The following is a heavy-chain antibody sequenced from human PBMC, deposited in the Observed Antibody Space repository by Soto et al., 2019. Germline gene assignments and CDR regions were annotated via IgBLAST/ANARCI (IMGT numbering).Heavy chain of an antibody. D-gene: IGHD3-16*01. CDR2: INPYNGNA. J-gene: IGHJ4*02. Sequence: QVQLVQSGAEVKKPGASVKVSCKASGYTFTSYGISWVRQARGQGLGWMGWINPYNGNANSAQKLQGRVAMTADTSTNTAYMELRSLRSEDPAVYYCARDWFGIDYWGQGTLVTVSS. V-gene: IGHV1-18*01. CDR3: ARDWFGIDY. CDR1: GYTFTSYG.